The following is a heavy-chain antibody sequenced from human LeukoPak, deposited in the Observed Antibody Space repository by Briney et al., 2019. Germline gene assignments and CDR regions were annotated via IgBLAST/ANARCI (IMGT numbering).Heavy chain of an antibody. CDR3: AKDRMAGVLTGWFDP. CDR1: GFTFSSYA. J-gene: IGHJ5*02. V-gene: IGHV3-30*04. D-gene: IGHD5-24*01. Sequence: GGSLRLSCAASGFTFSSYAMHWVRQAPGKGLEWVAVISYDGSNKYYADSVKGRFTISRDNSKNTLYLQMNSLRAEDTAVYYCAKDRMAGVLTGWFDPWGQGTLVTVSS. CDR2: ISYDGSNK.